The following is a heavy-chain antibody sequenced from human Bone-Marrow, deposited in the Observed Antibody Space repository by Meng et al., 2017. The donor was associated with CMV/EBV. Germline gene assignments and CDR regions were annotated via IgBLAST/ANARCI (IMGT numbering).Heavy chain of an antibody. CDR1: GYTFTGYY. V-gene: IGHV1-2*02. CDR2: INPNSGGT. Sequence: ASVKVSCKASGYTFTGYYMHWVRQAPGQGLEWMGWINPNSGGTNYAQKFQGRVTMTRDTSISTAYMELSRLRSDDTAVYYCARYPRNIAVDPRVDYWGQGTLVTVSS. CDR3: ARYPRNIAVDPRVDY. J-gene: IGHJ4*02. D-gene: IGHD6-19*01.